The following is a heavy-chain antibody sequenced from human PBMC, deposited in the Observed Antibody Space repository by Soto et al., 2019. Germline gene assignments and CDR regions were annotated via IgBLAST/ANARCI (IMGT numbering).Heavy chain of an antibody. J-gene: IGHJ4*02. V-gene: IGHV1-18*01. CDR1: GYTFTSYG. CDR2: ISAHNGNT. Sequence: QVHLVQSGAEVKKPGASVKVSCKGSGYTFTSYGITWVRQAPGQGLEWMGWISAHNGNTDYAQKLQGRVNVTRDTSTSTAYMELRSLRSYDTAVYYCARGRYGDYWGQGALVTVSS. D-gene: IGHD1-1*01. CDR3: ARGRYGDY.